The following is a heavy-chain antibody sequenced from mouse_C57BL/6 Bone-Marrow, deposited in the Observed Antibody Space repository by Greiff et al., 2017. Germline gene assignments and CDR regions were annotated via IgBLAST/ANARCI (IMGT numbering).Heavy chain of an antibody. V-gene: IGHV5-17*01. CDR3: ARQVYDYDGGGYYYAMDY. Sequence: EVQLVESGGGLVKPGGSLKLSCAASGFTFSDYGMHWVRQAPEKGLEWVAYISSGSSTIYYADPVKGRFTISRDNAKNTLFLQRTSLRSEDTAMYYCARQVYDYDGGGYYYAMDYWGQGTSVTVSS. CDR1: GFTFSDYG. J-gene: IGHJ4*01. CDR2: ISSGSSTI. D-gene: IGHD2-4*01.